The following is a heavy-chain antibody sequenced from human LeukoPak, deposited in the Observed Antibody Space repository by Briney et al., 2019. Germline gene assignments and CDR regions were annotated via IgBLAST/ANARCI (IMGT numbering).Heavy chain of an antibody. CDR3: ARDGGGWTFDY. CDR1: GFTFSSYS. Sequence: GGSLRLSCAASGFTFSSYSMNWVRQAPGKGLEWVSSISSSSSYIYYADSVKGRFTISRDNAKNPLYLQMNSLRAEDTAVYYCARDGGGWTFDYWGQGTLVTVSS. V-gene: IGHV3-21*01. J-gene: IGHJ4*02. CDR2: ISSSSSYI. D-gene: IGHD6-19*01.